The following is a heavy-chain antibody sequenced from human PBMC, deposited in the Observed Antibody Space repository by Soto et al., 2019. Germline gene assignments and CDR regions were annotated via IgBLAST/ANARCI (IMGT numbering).Heavy chain of an antibody. CDR3: ARGLTIFGVVINYGMDF. Sequence: DSVKVSCKASGYTFTGYYMHWVRQAPGQGLEWMGWINPDSGGTNYAQKFQGWVTMTRDTSISTAYMELSRLRSDDTAVYYCARGLTIFGVVINYGMDFWGQGTLVTVS. CDR1: GYTFTGYY. CDR2: INPDSGGT. D-gene: IGHD3-3*01. V-gene: IGHV1-2*04. J-gene: IGHJ6*02.